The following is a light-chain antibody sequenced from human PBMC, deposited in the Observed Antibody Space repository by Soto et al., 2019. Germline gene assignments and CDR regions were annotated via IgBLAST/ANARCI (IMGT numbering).Light chain of an antibody. V-gene: IGKV1-5*01. J-gene: IGKJ1*01. CDR3: QQYNSSAGT. CDR1: QSISSW. Sequence: DIQMTQSPSTLSASVGDRVTITCRASQSISSWLAWYQQKPGKAPKLLIYDASSLESGVPSRFSGSGSGTEFILTISSLQPDDFATYYCQQYNSSAGTFGQGTKVDIK. CDR2: DAS.